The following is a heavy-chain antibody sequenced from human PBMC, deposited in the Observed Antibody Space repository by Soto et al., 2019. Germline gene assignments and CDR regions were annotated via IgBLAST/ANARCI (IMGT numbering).Heavy chain of an antibody. CDR2: IIPIFGTA. D-gene: IGHD6-6*01. CDR1: GGTFSSYA. CDR3: AKGSARPLVGYHHYFDY. J-gene: IGHJ4*02. V-gene: IGHV1-69*01. Sequence: QVQLVQSGAEVKKPGSSVKVSCKASGGTFSSYAISWVRQAPGQGLEWMGGIIPIFGTANYAQKFQSRVTITADESTSTAYMELSSLRSEDTAVYYCAKGSARPLVGYHHYFDYWGQGTLVTVSS.